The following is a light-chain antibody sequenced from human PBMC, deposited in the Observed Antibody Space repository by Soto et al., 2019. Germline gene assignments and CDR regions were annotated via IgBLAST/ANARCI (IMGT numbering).Light chain of an antibody. CDR3: QQSHSSPPT. J-gene: IGKJ1*01. V-gene: IGKV1-39*01. CDR1: QAINTY. CDR2: LAS. Sequence: DIQMTQSPSSLSVSVGDALTITCRDGQAINTYLSWFQQKPGKAPKLLIYLASSLDTGVPSRFSGSGSGTYFTLTISSLQPEDFATYYCQQSHSSPPTFGQGTRVEIK.